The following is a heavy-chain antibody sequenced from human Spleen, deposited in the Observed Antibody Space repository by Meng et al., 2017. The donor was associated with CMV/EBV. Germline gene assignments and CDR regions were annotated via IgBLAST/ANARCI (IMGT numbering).Heavy chain of an antibody. CDR3: ARTSSGSSSPLYYYYYYGMDV. V-gene: IGHV4-39*07. Sequence: SETLSLTCTVSGGSISSSSYYWGWIRQPPGKGLEWIASIFYSGSTYYNPSLKSRVTISVDTSKSQFSLKLTSVTAADTAVYYCARTSSGSSSPLYYYYYYGMDVWGQGTTVTVSS. CDR1: GGSISSSSYY. D-gene: IGHD6-6*01. CDR2: IFYSGST. J-gene: IGHJ6*02.